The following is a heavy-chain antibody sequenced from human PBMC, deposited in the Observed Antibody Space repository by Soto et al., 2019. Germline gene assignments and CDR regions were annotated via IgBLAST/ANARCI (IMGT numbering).Heavy chain of an antibody. Sequence: EVQLLESGGGSVQPGGSLRLSCAASGFSFSSYAMVWVRQAPGKGLEWVSVISARGGSSYFADSVKGRFTISRDNSKNVLSLEMNSLRAEDTAIYFCAKGSIEYSASVDNWGQGTLVLVSS. V-gene: IGHV3-23*01. D-gene: IGHD5-12*01. CDR3: AKGSIEYSASVDN. CDR1: GFSFSSYA. CDR2: ISARGGSS. J-gene: IGHJ4*02.